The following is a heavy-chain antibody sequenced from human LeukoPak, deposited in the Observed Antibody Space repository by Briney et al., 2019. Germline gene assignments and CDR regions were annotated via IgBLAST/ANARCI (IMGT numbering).Heavy chain of an antibody. CDR1: GFTFSSYW. CDR2: INSDGSST. CDR3: ARDLSSDYYDSSGYLNY. Sequence: GGSLRLSCAASGFTFSSYWMHWVRQAPGKGLVWVSRINSDGSSTSYADSVKGRFTISRDNAKNKLYLQMNSLRAEDTAVYYCARDLSSDYYDSSGYLNYWGQGTLVTVSS. V-gene: IGHV3-74*01. J-gene: IGHJ4*02. D-gene: IGHD3-22*01.